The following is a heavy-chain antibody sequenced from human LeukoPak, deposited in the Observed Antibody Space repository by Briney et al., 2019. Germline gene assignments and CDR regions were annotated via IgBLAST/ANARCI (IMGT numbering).Heavy chain of an antibody. D-gene: IGHD3-9*01. J-gene: IGHJ3*02. Sequence: GGSLRLACPASGFIFSSYAMSWVRQAPGKGLEWVSAISGSGGSTYYADSVKGRFTISRDNSKSTLYLQMNSLRAEDTAVYYCAKDEILTVYPDDAFDIWGQGTMVIVSS. V-gene: IGHV3-23*01. CDR1: GFIFSSYA. CDR3: AKDEILTVYPDDAFDI. CDR2: ISGSGGST.